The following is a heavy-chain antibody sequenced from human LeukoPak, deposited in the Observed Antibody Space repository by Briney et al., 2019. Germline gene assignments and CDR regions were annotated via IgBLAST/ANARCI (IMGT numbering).Heavy chain of an antibody. D-gene: IGHD6-13*01. CDR1: GYTFTSYD. CDR3: ARVSGDSSSWFHAFDI. Sequence: APVKVSCKASGYTFTSYDINWVRQATGQGLEWMGWMNPNSGNTGYAQKFQGRVTMTRNTSISTAYMELSSLRSEDTAVYYCARVSGDSSSWFHAFDIWGQGTMVTVSS. V-gene: IGHV1-8*01. CDR2: MNPNSGNT. J-gene: IGHJ3*02.